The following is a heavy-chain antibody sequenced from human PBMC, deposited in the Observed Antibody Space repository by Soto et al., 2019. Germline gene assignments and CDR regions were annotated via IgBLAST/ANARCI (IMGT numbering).Heavy chain of an antibody. D-gene: IGHD1-20*01. V-gene: IGHV4-39*01. CDR1: GDSTTTTTYY. CDR3: ARHEGYDWREFDH. Sequence: SETLSLTCTVSGDSTTTTTYYWGWIRQPPGKGLEWIGTIYYAGSTYYSPSLESRVSISIDTSQNQFSLELSFVTAVDTAVYYCARHEGYDWREFDHRRQGILVTVPS. CDR2: IYYAGST. J-gene: IGHJ5*02.